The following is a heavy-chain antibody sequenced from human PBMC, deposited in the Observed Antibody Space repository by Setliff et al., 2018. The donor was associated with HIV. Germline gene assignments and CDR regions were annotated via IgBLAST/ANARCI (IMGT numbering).Heavy chain of an antibody. CDR2: IYPGDSDT. Sequence: GESLKISCEASGYIFTDYWIGWVRQMPGKGLEWMGIIYPGDSDTRYSPSFQDQVTFSADKSISAVYLQWDSLKASDSAIYYCARAPRSPLRWRDNLLSSSSFFMDVWGKGTTGTVS. D-gene: IGHD2-21*01. V-gene: IGHV5-51*01. J-gene: IGHJ6*03. CDR3: ARAPRSPLRWRDNLLSSSSFFMDV. CDR1: GYIFTDYW.